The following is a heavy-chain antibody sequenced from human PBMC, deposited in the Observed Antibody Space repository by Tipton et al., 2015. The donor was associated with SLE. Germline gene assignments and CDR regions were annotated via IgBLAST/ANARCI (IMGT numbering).Heavy chain of an antibody. V-gene: IGHV4-59*11. J-gene: IGHJ6*02. Sequence: TLSLTFTVSGASISSHYWNWIRQAPGKGLEWIGYIYYSGSTNYNPSLKSRVTISVDRSKKQFSLNLSSVTAADTAVYYCARDGEMTTMEVWGQGTTVTVSS. CDR3: ARDGEMTTMEV. CDR1: GASISSHY. D-gene: IGHD5-24*01. CDR2: IYYSGST.